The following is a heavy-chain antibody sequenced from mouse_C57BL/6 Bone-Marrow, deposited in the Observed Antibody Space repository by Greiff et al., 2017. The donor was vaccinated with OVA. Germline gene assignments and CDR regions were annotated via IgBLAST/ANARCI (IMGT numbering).Heavy chain of an antibody. CDR1: GYTFTDYY. V-gene: IGHV1-26*01. D-gene: IGHD2-5*01. CDR2: INPNNGGT. Sequence: VQLQQSGPELVKPGASVKISCKASGYTFTDYYMNWVKQSHGKSLEWIGDINPNNGGTSYNQKFKGKATLTVDKSSSTAYMELRSLTSEDSAVYYCAAYYSNYLYFDYWGQGTTLTVSS. CDR3: AAYYSNYLYFDY. J-gene: IGHJ2*01.